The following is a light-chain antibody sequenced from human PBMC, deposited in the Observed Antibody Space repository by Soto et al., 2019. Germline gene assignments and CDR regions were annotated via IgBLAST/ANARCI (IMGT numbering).Light chain of an antibody. CDR1: ISDVGTYNL. Sequence: QSVLTQPASVSGSPGQSITISCTGTISDVGTYNLVSWYQQHPGKAPKFMIYEVSKRPSGVSNRFSGSKSGNTASLTISGLQAEDEADYYCCSYAGSAILQFGGGTKVTVL. J-gene: IGLJ2*01. CDR3: CSYAGSAILQ. CDR2: EVS. V-gene: IGLV2-23*02.